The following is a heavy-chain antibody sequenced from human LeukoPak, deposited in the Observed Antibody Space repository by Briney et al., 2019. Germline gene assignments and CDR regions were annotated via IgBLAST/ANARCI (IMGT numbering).Heavy chain of an antibody. Sequence: GGSLRLSCAASGFTFSSYGMSWVRQAAGKGLEWVSAISGNGGSTYYADSVKGRFTISRDNSKNTLYLQMNSLRAEDTAVYYCAKDSAKKYDDYWGQGTLVTVSS. CDR3: AKDSAKKYDDY. CDR1: GFTFSSYG. V-gene: IGHV3-23*01. J-gene: IGHJ4*02. D-gene: IGHD2/OR15-2a*01. CDR2: ISGNGGST.